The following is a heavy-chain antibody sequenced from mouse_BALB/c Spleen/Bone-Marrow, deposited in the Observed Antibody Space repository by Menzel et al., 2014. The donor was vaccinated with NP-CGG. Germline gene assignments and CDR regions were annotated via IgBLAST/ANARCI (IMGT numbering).Heavy chain of an antibody. CDR3: ARRAYGGSYGFAY. CDR2: INPSTDYT. J-gene: IGHJ3*01. V-gene: IGHV1-7*01. Sequence: VQVVESGAELAKPGASLKMSCKASGYTFTSYWMHWVKQRPGQGLEWIGYINPSTDYTEYNQKCKDKATLTADKSSSTAFMQLSSLTSEDSAVYYCARRAYGGSYGFAYWGQGTLVTVSA. D-gene: IGHD1-1*01. CDR1: GYTFTSYW.